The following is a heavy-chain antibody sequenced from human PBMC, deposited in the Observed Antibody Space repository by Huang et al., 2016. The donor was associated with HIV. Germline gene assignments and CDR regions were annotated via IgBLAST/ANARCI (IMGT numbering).Heavy chain of an antibody. D-gene: IGHD6-13*01. CDR3: ASLAAATTSFDY. V-gene: IGHV4-34*01. J-gene: IGHJ4*02. CDR1: GGSFSGYY. CDR2: INHSGST. Sequence: QVQLQQWGAGLLKPSEPLSLTCAVYGGSFSGYYWSWIRQPPGKGLEWIGEINHSGSTHYNPALKSRVTISVDTSKNQFSLKLSSVTAADTAVYYCASLAAATTSFDYWGQGTLVTVSS.